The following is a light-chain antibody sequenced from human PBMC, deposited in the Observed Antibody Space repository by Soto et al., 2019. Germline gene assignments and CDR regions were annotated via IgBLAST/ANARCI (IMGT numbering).Light chain of an antibody. Sequence: DIQLTQSPSFLSASVGDRVTITCRASQGISSYLAWYQQKPGKAPKLLIYAASTLQSGVPSRFSGSGSGTEFTLTISSPQPEDFETYYCQQLNTYPETFGQGTKVDIK. CDR3: QQLNTYPET. CDR1: QGISSY. V-gene: IGKV1-9*01. CDR2: AAS. J-gene: IGKJ1*01.